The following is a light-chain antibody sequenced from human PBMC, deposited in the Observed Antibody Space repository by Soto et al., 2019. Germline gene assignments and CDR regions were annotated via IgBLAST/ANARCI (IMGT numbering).Light chain of an antibody. Sequence: EIVLTQSPGTLSSSPGERATLSCRASQSIDSKYLAWYQHKPGQAPRLLIYATSSRATGIPDRLGGSGSGTDFTLTINRLAPEDFAVYYCQQYFASSWTFGQGTKVDIK. CDR1: QSIDSKY. CDR3: QQYFASSWT. V-gene: IGKV3-20*01. J-gene: IGKJ1*01. CDR2: ATS.